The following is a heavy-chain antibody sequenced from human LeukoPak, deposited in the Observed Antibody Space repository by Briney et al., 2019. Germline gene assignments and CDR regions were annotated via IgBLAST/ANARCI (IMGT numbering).Heavy chain of an antibody. CDR2: IRGKAYGGTT. CDR3: TRETVVVPAAISGFDY. CDR1: GFTFGDYA. J-gene: IGHJ4*02. D-gene: IGHD2-2*01. Sequence: GGSLRLSCTASGFTFGDYAMSWFRQAPGKGLEWVGFIRGKAYGGTTEYAASVKGRFTISRDDSKSIAYLQMSSLKTEDTAVYYCTRETVVVPAAISGFDYWGQGTLVTVSS. V-gene: IGHV3-49*03.